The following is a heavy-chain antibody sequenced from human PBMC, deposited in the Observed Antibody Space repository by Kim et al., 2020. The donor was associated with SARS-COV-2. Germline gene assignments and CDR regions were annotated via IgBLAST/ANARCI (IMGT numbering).Heavy chain of an antibody. CDR2: ISYRGNS. CDR3: ARGQPLDY. J-gene: IGHJ4*02. V-gene: IGHV4-31*03. Sequence: SETLSLTCSVSGGSIRSGGKFWTWIRQHPAKGREWMGYISYRGNSHYSPSLRGRVSISLQTSENQFSLELTSVTAADTAVYYCARGQPLDYWGQGILVTVSS. D-gene: IGHD2-2*01. CDR1: GGSIRSGGKF.